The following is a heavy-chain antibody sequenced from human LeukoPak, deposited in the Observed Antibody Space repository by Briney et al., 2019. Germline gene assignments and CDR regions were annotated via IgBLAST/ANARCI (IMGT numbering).Heavy chain of an antibody. J-gene: IGHJ5*02. CDR3: ARLFSRGVDSSGYYFWP. V-gene: IGHV5-51*01. Sequence: GESLQIPCKGSGYSFTSYWIGWVRQMPGKGLEWMGIIYPGDSDTRYSPSFQGQVTISADKSISTAYLQWSSLKASDTAMYYCARLFSRGVDSSGYYFWPWGKGTIVTVSS. CDR1: GYSFTSYW. D-gene: IGHD3-22*01. CDR2: IYPGDSDT.